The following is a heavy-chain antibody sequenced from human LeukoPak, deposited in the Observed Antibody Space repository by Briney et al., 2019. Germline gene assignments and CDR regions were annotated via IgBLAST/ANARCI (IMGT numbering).Heavy chain of an antibody. Sequence: GGSLRLSCAASGFTFSSYAMSWVRQAPGKGLEWVSATGGDGSRTFYADFVRGRFTISRDNSKNTLYLRVDSLRAEDTAVYYCAKYRPGTYYRGPGMDVWGQGTTVTVSS. J-gene: IGHJ6*02. D-gene: IGHD3-10*01. V-gene: IGHV3-23*01. CDR2: TGGDGSRT. CDR1: GFTFSSYA. CDR3: AKYRPGTYYRGPGMDV.